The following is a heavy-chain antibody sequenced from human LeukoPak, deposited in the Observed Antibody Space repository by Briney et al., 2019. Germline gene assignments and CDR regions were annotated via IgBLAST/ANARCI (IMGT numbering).Heavy chain of an antibody. J-gene: IGHJ5*02. D-gene: IGHD6-13*01. CDR1: GYTFTSYG. V-gene: IGHV1-18*01. CDR2: ISAYNGNT. Sequence: ASVKVSCTASGYTFTSYGISWVRQAPGQGLEWMGWISAYNGNTNYAQKLQGRVTMTTDTSTSTAYMELRSLRSDDTAVYYCARALGYSSSWYFAYWFDPWGQGTLVTVSS. CDR3: ARALGYSSSWYFAYWFDP.